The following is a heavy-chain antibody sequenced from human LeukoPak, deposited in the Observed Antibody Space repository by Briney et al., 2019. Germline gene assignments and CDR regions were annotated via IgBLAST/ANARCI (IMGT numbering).Heavy chain of an antibody. CDR3: AFVIARRSSTYYYYMDV. J-gene: IGHJ6*03. V-gene: IGHV1-69*13. CDR2: IIPIFGTA. CDR1: GGTFSSYA. Sequence: SVKVSCKASGGTFSSYAISWVRQAPGQGREWMGGIIPIFGTANYAQKFQGRVTITADESTSTAYMELSSLRAEDTAVYYCAFVIARRSSTYYYYMDVWGKGTTVTVSS. D-gene: IGHD2-21*01.